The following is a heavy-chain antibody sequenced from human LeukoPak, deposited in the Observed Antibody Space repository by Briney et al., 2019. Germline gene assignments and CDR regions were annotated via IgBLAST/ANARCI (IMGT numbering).Heavy chain of an antibody. CDR3: AKDGYSGYEY. V-gene: IGHV3-23*01. Sequence: GESLKISCAASGFTFSSYAMSWVRQAPGKGLEWVSAISGSGGSTYYADSVKGRFTISRDNSKNTLYLQMNSLRAEDTAVYYCAKDGYSGYEYWGQGTLVTVSS. CDR2: ISGSGGST. D-gene: IGHD5-12*01. J-gene: IGHJ4*02. CDR1: GFTFSSYA.